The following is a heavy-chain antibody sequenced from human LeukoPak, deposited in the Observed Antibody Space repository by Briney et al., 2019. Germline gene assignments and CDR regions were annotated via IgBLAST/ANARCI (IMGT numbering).Heavy chain of an antibody. V-gene: IGHV4-39*07. CDR1: GGSXTSSSYY. CDR3: XXXXXXXXXXXXXHXXXXMDV. J-gene: IGHJ6*03. Sequence: XXXXSGGSXTSSSYYWGWIRQPPGKGLEWIGSIYYSGKTDYNPSLKSRFTISVETSKNQFSLKLSSVTAADTAVYXXXXXXXXXXXXXXXHXXXXMDVWGXGXTVTVSS. CDR2: IYYSGKT.